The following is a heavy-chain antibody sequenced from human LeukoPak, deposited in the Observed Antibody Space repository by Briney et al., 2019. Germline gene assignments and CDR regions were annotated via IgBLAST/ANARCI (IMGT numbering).Heavy chain of an antibody. CDR3: ARECDSLSRPDYYYSGMDV. V-gene: IGHV1-46*01. Sequence: ASVTVSCTASGYTFTSYYMHWVRQAPGQGLEWMGIINPSGGSTSYAQKFQGRVTMTRDTSTSTVYMELSSLRSEDTAVYYCARECDSLSRPDYYYSGMDVWGQGTTVTVSS. CDR2: INPSGGST. J-gene: IGHJ6*02. CDR1: GYTFTSYY. D-gene: IGHD2-21*01.